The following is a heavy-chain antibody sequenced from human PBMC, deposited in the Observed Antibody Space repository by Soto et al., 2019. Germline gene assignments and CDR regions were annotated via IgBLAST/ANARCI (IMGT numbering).Heavy chain of an antibody. Sequence: GGSLRLSCAASGFTFSTSWMHWVCQAPEKGLEWVSAISSSSSYIYYADSVKGRFTISRDNAKNSLYLQMNSLRAEDTAVYYCARFYYDSSGYLPSPYYYYYGMDVWGQGTTVTVSS. V-gene: IGHV3-21*01. CDR2: ISSSSSYI. CDR1: GFTFSTSW. J-gene: IGHJ6*02. CDR3: ARFYYDSSGYLPSPYYYYYGMDV. D-gene: IGHD3-22*01.